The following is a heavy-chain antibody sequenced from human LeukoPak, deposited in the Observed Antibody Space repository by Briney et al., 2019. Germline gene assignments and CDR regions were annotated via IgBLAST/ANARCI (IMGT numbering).Heavy chain of an antibody. CDR3: ARQGVGSSGWRIGNFVY. Sequence: SETLSLTCTVAGGSISSYYWSWIRQPPGQGLGWIGYIYYSGSTNYNPSLKSRVTKAVDTSKNQFSLKLSSVTAADTAVYYCARQGVGSSGWRIGNFVYWGQRALVTVSS. D-gene: IGHD6-19*01. CDR2: IYYSGST. J-gene: IGHJ4*02. V-gene: IGHV4-59*08. CDR1: GGSISSYY.